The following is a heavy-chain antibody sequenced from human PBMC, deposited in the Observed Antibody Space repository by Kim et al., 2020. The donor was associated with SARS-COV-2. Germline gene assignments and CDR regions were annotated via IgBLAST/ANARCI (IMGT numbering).Heavy chain of an antibody. CDR3: ARGLYSGTWNYGMDV. Sequence: ASVKVSCKASGYTFTSHAMNWVRQAPGQGLGWMGWINTNTGNPTYAQDFTGRFVFSLDTSVSAAYLQISSLKAEDTAVYYCARGLYSGTWNYGMDVWGQG. D-gene: IGHD6-13*01. CDR2: INTNTGNP. J-gene: IGHJ6*02. V-gene: IGHV7-4-1*02. CDR1: GYTFTSHA.